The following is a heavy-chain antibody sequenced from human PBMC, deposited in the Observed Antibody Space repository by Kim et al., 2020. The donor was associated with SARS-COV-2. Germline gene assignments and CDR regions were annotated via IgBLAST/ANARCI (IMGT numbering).Heavy chain of an antibody. J-gene: IGHJ4*02. V-gene: IGHV4-39*01. Sequence: YYKPSLKTRVTTPVNTSKNQFSLTLGSVTAADTAVYYCARRAAPGNFDYWGQGTLVTVSS. D-gene: IGHD6-13*01. CDR3: ARRAAPGNFDY.